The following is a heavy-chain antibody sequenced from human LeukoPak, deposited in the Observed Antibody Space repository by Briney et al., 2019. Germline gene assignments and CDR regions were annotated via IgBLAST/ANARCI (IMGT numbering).Heavy chain of an antibody. CDR2: IPYDGSDK. CDR3: AKDWSASSGWFLDY. D-gene: IGHD6-19*01. J-gene: IGHJ4*02. Sequence: PGGSLRLSCAASGFTFTNYAMHWVRQAPGKGLEWVAFIPYDGSDKYYADFVKGRFTISRDNSKNTLSLQMNSLRADDTAVYYCAKDWSASSGWFLDYWGQGTLVTVSS. CDR1: GFTFTNYA. V-gene: IGHV3-30*02.